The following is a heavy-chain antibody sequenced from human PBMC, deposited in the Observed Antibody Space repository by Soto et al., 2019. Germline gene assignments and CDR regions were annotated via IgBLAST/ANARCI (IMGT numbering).Heavy chain of an antibody. D-gene: IGHD6-19*01. CDR3: ARDPGPGYSSGAYYYYYYGMDV. CDR2: ISAYNGNT. J-gene: IGHJ6*02. Sequence: KVSCKASGYTFTSYGISWVRRAPGRGLEWMGWISAYNGNTNYAQKLQGRVTMTTDTSTSTAYMELRSLRSDDTAVYYCARDPGPGYSSGAYYYYYYGMDVWGQGTTVTVSS. V-gene: IGHV1-18*01. CDR1: GYTFTSYG.